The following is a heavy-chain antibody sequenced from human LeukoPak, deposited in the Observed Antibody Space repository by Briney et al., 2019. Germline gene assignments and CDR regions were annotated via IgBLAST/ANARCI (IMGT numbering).Heavy chain of an antibody. Sequence: GGSLRLSCAASGFTFSSYVMHWVRQAPGKGLEWVAFIRYDGSNKYYADSVKGRFTISRDNSKNTLYLQMTSLRVEDTAVYYCAILRVGYWGQGTLVTVSS. CDR2: IRYDGSNK. D-gene: IGHD1-26*01. CDR3: AILRVGY. V-gene: IGHV3-30*02. CDR1: GFTFSSYV. J-gene: IGHJ4*02.